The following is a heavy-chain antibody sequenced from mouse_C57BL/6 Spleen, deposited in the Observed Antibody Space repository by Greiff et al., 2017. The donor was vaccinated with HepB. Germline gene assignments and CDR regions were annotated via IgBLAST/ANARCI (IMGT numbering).Heavy chain of an antibody. D-gene: IGHD1-1*01. CDR1: GYTFTSHW. J-gene: IGHJ2*01. CDR2: IYPGNSDT. V-gene: IGHV1-5*01. CDR3: TRSGDYGSSPFDY. Sequence: VQLQQSGTVLARPGASVKMSCKTSGYTFTSHWMHWVKQRPGQGLEWIGAIYPGNSDTSYNQKFKGKAKLTAVTSASTAYMELSSLTNEDSAVYYCTRSGDYGSSPFDYWGQGTTLTVSS.